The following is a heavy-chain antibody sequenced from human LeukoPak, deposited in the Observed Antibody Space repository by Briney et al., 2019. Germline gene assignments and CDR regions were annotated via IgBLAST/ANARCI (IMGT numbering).Heavy chain of an antibody. V-gene: IGHV3-21*01. CDR1: GFTFSSYD. J-gene: IGHJ6*03. Sequence: PGGSLRLSCAASGFTFSSYDIHWVRQAPGKGLEWVSSISSSSSYIYYADSVKGRFTISRDNAKNSLYLQMNSLRAEDTAVYYCARGIAVTKYYYYMDVWGKGTRVTVSS. CDR2: ISSSSSYI. D-gene: IGHD6-19*01. CDR3: ARGIAVTKYYYYMDV.